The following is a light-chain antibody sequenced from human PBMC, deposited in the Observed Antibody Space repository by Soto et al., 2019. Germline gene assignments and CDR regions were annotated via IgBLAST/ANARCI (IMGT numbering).Light chain of an antibody. CDR3: QQYGSSPPKFT. CDR2: GAS. V-gene: IGKV3-20*01. CDR1: QSVSSGY. J-gene: IGKJ3*01. Sequence: EIVLTQSPGTLSLSPGERATLSCRASQSVSSGYLAWYQQKPGQAPRLLIYGASSRATGIPDRFSGSGSGTEFTLTISRREPEDFAVYFCQQYGSSPPKFTFGPGTKVDIK.